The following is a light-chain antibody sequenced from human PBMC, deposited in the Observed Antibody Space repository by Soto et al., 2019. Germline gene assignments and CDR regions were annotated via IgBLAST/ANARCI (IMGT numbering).Light chain of an antibody. CDR2: WAS. CDR1: QRVFSSPSAKNN. CDR3: QQYNSWPWT. V-gene: IGKV4-1*01. Sequence: DIMMTPSPAYLPGSLGGGATIHSKSGQRVFSSPSAKNNLAWYQQKPGQPPKLLFYWASTRQSGVPDRFSGSGSGTDFTLTISSLQSEDLAIYYCQQYNSWPWTFGGGTKVDIK. J-gene: IGKJ4*01.